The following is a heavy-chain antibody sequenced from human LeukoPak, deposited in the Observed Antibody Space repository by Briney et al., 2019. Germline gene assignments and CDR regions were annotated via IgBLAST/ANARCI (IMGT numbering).Heavy chain of an antibody. CDR2: ILYDGSDK. D-gene: IGHD2-2*01. Sequence: PGGSLRLSCAASGFTFSSYGMHWVRQAPGKGLEWVAAILYDGSDKYYADSVKGRFTISKDNSKNTLSLQMNSLRDEDTAVFFCAKDLRYCSGTSCYEASGMDVWGQGTTVTVSS. J-gene: IGHJ6*02. V-gene: IGHV3-30*18. CDR3: AKDLRYCSGTSCYEASGMDV. CDR1: GFTFSSYG.